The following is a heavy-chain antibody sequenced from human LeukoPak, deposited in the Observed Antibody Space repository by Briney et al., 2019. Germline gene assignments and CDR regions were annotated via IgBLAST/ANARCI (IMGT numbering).Heavy chain of an antibody. Sequence: PSETLSLTCTVSGGSISSSSYYWGWIRQPPGKGLEWIGSIYYSGSTYYNPSLKSRVTISVDTSKNQFSLKLSSVTAADTAVYYCARDYLYSRREGVFDYWGQGTLVTVSS. CDR1: GGSISSSSYY. CDR3: ARDYLYSRREGVFDY. V-gene: IGHV4-39*07. CDR2: IYYSGST. D-gene: IGHD6-13*01. J-gene: IGHJ4*02.